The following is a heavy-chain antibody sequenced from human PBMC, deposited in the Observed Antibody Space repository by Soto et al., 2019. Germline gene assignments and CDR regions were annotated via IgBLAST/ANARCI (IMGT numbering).Heavy chain of an antibody. V-gene: IGHV3-30*18. CDR1: GFTFSSYG. Sequence: GGSLRLSCAASGFTFSSYGMHWVRQAPGKGLEWVAVISYDGSNKYYADSVKGRFTISRDNSKNTLYRQMNSLGAEDTAVYYCAKVADGSGSYYADYWGQGTLVTVSS. CDR2: ISYDGSNK. J-gene: IGHJ4*02. D-gene: IGHD3-10*01. CDR3: AKVADGSGSYYADY.